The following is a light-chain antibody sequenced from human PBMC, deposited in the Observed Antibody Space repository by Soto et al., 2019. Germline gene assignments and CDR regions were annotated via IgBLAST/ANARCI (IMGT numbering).Light chain of an antibody. CDR2: AAS. Sequence: DIQMTQSPSSLSASVGDRVTITCRASRSISRYLTWYQHKPGNAPNLLIYAASSLQSGVPSRFSGSGSGTDFTRTSSGRQPEDVATYYCQQSYSIWTFVQGTKMQIK. V-gene: IGKV1-39*01. CDR1: RSISRY. J-gene: IGKJ1*01. CDR3: QQSYSIWT.